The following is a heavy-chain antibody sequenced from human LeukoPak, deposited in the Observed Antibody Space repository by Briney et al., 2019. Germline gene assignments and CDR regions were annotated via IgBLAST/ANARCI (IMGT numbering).Heavy chain of an antibody. Sequence: GGSLRLSCAASGFTFSSYWMSWVRQAPGKGLEWVANIKQDGSEKYYVDSVKGRFTISRDNAKNSLYLQMNSLRAEDTAVYYCARGADNDYGGNPDWYFDLWGRGTLVTVSS. J-gene: IGHJ2*01. CDR2: IKQDGSEK. CDR1: GFTFSSYW. V-gene: IGHV3-7*01. CDR3: ARGADNDYGGNPDWYFDL. D-gene: IGHD4-23*01.